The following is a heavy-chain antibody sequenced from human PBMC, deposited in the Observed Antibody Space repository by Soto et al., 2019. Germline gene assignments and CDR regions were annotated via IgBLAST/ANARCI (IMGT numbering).Heavy chain of an antibody. CDR1: GFTXSSYG. D-gene: IGHD4-4*01. CDR2: ISYDGSNK. Sequence: PGGSLRLSCAASGFTXSSYGMHWVRQAPGKGLEWVAVISYDGSNKYYADSVKGRFTISRDNSKNTLYLQMNSLRAEDTAVYYCAKARGKYSNYVFGWFDPWGQGTLVTVSS. CDR3: AKARGKYSNYVFGWFDP. J-gene: IGHJ5*02. V-gene: IGHV3-30*18.